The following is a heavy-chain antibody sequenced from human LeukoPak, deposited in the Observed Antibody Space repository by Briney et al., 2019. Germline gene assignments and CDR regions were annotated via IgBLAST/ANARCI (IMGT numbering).Heavy chain of an antibody. J-gene: IGHJ4*02. Sequence: GGSLRLSCAASGFTFSSYAMNWVRQAPGKGLEWVSSISSSSSYIYYADSVKGRFTISRDNAKNSLYLQMNSLRAEDTAVYYCARVGDSSGWYFLDPNSVGEYYFDYWGQGTLVTVSS. D-gene: IGHD6-19*01. CDR1: GFTFSSYA. V-gene: IGHV3-21*01. CDR3: ARVGDSSGWYFLDPNSVGEYYFDY. CDR2: ISSSSSYI.